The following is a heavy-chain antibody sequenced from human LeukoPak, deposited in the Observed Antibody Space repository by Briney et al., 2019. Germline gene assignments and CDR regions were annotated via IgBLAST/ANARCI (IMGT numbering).Heavy chain of an antibody. D-gene: IGHD3-10*01. Sequence: SETLSLTCAVYGGSFSGYYWSWIRQPPGKGLEWIGEINHSGSTDYNPSLKSRVTISVDTSKNQFSLKLSSVTAADTAVYYCARAIRGGLWFGELFIDYWGQGTLVTVSS. CDR3: ARAIRGGLWFGELFIDY. J-gene: IGHJ4*02. CDR2: INHSGST. CDR1: GGSFSGYY. V-gene: IGHV4-34*01.